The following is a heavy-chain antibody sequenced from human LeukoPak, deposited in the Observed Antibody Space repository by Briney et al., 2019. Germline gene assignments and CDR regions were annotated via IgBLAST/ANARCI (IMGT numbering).Heavy chain of an antibody. D-gene: IGHD3-10*01. Sequence: GGSLRLSCAASGFTFSSYAMNWVRQAPGKGLEWVSSISGSGGSTYYADSVKGRSTISRDNSKTTLYLQMNSLKTEDTAVYYCTTEGYYYGSGSYYTRGAFDIWGQGTMVTVSS. CDR1: GFTFSSYA. CDR2: ISGSGGST. J-gene: IGHJ3*02. V-gene: IGHV3-23*01. CDR3: TTEGYYYGSGSYYTRGAFDI.